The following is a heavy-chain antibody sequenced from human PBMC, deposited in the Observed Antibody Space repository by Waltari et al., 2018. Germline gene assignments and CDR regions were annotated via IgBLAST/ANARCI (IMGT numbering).Heavy chain of an antibody. CDR3: ARGRVHDY. J-gene: IGHJ4*02. V-gene: IGHV4-34*01. CDR1: GGSFRGYY. D-gene: IGHD1-1*01. CDR2: INHSGST. Sequence: QVQLQQWGAGLLKPSETLSLTCAVYGGSFRGYYWSWIRQPPGKGLEWIGEINHSGSTNYNPSLKSRVTISVDTSKNQFSLKLSSVTAADTAVYYCARGRVHDYWGQGTLVTVSS.